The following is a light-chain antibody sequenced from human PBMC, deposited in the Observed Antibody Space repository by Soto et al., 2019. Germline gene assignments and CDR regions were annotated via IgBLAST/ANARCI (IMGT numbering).Light chain of an antibody. Sequence: QSSLTQPASVSGSPGQSITISCTGTGSALVNYNLVSWYQQPPGQPPRLVIYESTKRPSGVSDRFSASKSGNTASLTSSGLQAEDEADYYCCSCVSGSPFDVLFGGGTKLTVL. J-gene: IGLJ3*02. CDR3: CSCVSGSPFDVL. CDR1: GSALVNYNL. CDR2: EST. V-gene: IGLV2-23*01.